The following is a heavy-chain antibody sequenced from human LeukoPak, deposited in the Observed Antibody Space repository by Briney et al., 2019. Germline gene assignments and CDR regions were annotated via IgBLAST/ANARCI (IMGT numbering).Heavy chain of an antibody. D-gene: IGHD3-22*01. V-gene: IGHV3-30*03. J-gene: IGHJ4*02. CDR2: ISYDGSNK. Sequence: GGSLRLSCAASGFTFSSFGMHWVRQAPVKGLEWVARISYDGSNKNYRDSVKGRFTISRDNSKNTLYLQMNSLRAEDTAVYYCASPSSGYYYDSSGYSDFDYWGQGTLVTVSS. CDR3: ASPSSGYYYDSSGYSDFDY. CDR1: GFTFSSFG.